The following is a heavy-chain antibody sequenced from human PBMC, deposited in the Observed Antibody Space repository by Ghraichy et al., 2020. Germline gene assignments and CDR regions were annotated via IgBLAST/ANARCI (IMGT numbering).Heavy chain of an antibody. CDR3: GRHGYGGNWYGALDI. CDR1: SGSISGYY. CDR2: IHYSGNT. V-gene: IGHV4-59*08. Sequence: SETLSLTCSVSSGSISGYYWSWIRQPPGKGLEWIGYIHYSGNTKYNPSLKSRVTISVDTSKNQLSLKLSSVTAADTAVYYCGRHGYGGNWYGALDIWGQGAMVTVSS. D-gene: IGHD6-13*01. J-gene: IGHJ3*02.